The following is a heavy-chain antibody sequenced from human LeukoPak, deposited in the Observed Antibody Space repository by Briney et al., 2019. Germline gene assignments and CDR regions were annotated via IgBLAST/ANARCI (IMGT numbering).Heavy chain of an antibody. CDR2: IYPGDSDT. V-gene: IGHV5-51*01. CDR1: GYSFTSYW. CDR3: ARRKRLWLPSDYYYYYGMDV. D-gene: IGHD5-18*01. J-gene: IGHJ6*02. Sequence: GESLKISCKGSGYSFTSYWIGWVRQMPGKGLEWMGIIYPGDSDTRYSPSFQGQVTISADKSISTAYLQWSSLKASDTAMYYCARRKRLWLPSDYYYYYGMDVWGQGTTVTVSS.